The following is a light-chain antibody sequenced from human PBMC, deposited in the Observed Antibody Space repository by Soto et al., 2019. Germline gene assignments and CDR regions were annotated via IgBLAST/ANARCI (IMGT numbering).Light chain of an antibody. CDR2: GNS. V-gene: IGLV1-40*01. CDR3: QSHDSRLSGYV. J-gene: IGLJ6*01. Sequence: QSVLTQPPSVSGAPGQRVTISCTGSSSNIGAGYDVHWYQQLPGTAPKLLIYGNSNRPSGVPDRFSGPKSGTSDSLAITALQTEDEADYYCQSHDSRLSGYVFGTGTKLTAL. CDR1: SSNIGAGYD.